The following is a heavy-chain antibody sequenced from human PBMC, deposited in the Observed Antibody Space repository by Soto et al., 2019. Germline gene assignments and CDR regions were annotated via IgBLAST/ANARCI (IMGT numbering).Heavy chain of an antibody. CDR2: ISSSSSTI. V-gene: IGHV3-48*01. CDR3: ARAHQWLASALDI. D-gene: IGHD6-19*01. CDR1: GFTFSSYN. Sequence: EVQLVESGGGLVQPGGSLRLSCAASGFTFSSYNMNWVRQAPGKGLEWVSYISSSSSTIYYADSVKGRFTISRDNAKNSLYLQMNSLRAEDTAVYYCARAHQWLASALDIWGQGTMVTVSS. J-gene: IGHJ3*02.